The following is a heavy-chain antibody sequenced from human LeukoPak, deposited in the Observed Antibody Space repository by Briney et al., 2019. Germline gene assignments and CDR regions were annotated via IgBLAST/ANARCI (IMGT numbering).Heavy chain of an antibody. CDR3: ARDLCGGDCSQLGGFDY. CDR2: ISSSGTYL. Sequence: GGSLTLSCAASRFTFTTYSMNWVRQAPGKGLEWVSSISSSGTYLYYADSVKGRFTISRDNAKNSLSLQMNSLRVEDTAVYYCARDLCGGDCSQLGGFDYWGQGTLVTVSS. J-gene: IGHJ4*02. CDR1: RFTFTTYS. V-gene: IGHV3-21*01. D-gene: IGHD2-21*02.